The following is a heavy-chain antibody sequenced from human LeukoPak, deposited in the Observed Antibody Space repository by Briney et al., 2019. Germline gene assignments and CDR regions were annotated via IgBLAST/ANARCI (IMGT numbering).Heavy chain of an antibody. CDR3: ARSFSSWSPQSVVDY. D-gene: IGHD6-13*01. CDR1: GYSISSGYY. CDR2: IYHSGST. V-gene: IGHV4-38-2*02. Sequence: SETLSLTCTVSGYSISSGYYWGWIRQPPVKGLECIGSIYHSGSTYYNPSLKSRVTISVDTSKNQFPLKLSSVTAPDTAVYYCARSFSSWSPQSVVDYWGQGTLVTVSS. J-gene: IGHJ4*02.